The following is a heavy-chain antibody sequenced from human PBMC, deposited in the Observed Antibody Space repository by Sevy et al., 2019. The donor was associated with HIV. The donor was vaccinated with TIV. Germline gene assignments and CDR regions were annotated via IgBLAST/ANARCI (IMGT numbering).Heavy chain of an antibody. CDR2: IYYSGST. V-gene: IGHV4-39*01. D-gene: IGHD3-22*01. J-gene: IGHJ4*02. CDR1: GGSISSSSYY. Sequence: SETLSLTCTVSGGSISSSSYYWGWIRQPPGKGLEWIGSIYYSGSTYYNPSLKSRVTISLDTSKNQFSLKLSSVTAADTAVYYLARHVMFSRTYYYDSSGYSGIYYFDYWGQGTLVTVSS. CDR3: ARHVMFSRTYYYDSSGYSGIYYFDY.